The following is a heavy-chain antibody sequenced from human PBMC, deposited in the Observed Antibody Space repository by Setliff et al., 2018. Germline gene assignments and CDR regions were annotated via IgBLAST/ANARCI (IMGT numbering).Heavy chain of an antibody. Sequence: GGSLRLSCAASGLTFSSDATTWVRQTPGKGLEWVSVISSDGSSIYYADSVKGRFTISRDNSKNTLYLQMNSLRAEDTAIYYCARCSSWHGHYPHFNYWGQGTLVTVSS. D-gene: IGHD6-13*01. CDR1: GLTFSSDA. CDR3: ARCSSWHGHYPHFNY. J-gene: IGHJ4*02. V-gene: IGHV3-23*03. CDR2: ISSDGSSI.